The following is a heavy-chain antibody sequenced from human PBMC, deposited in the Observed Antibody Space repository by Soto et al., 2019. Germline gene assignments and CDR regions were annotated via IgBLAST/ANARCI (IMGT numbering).Heavy chain of an antibody. J-gene: IGHJ5*02. V-gene: IGHV4-59*01. D-gene: IGHD2-2*01. CDR1: LGSISIYL. Sequence: SVSLSYTRTVPLGSISIYLWLCIRQPTVERLAGNGYIYYSGSTNYYPSLKSRVTISVDTSKHQFSLKLSSVTAADTAVYYCARDGVVSPTNWFDPRGQGTLVTVS. CDR3: ARDGVVSPTNWFDP. CDR2: IYYSGST.